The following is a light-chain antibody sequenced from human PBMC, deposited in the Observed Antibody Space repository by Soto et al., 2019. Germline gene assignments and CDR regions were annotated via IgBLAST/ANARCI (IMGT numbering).Light chain of an antibody. CDR2: DAS. CDR1: QSISSW. CDR3: QQANSFPLT. Sequence: DIQMTQSPSTLSSSVGDRFTITCRASQSISSWLAWYQQKPGKAPKLLIYDASSLESGVPSRFSGSGSGTEFTLTISSLQPEDFATYYCQQANSFPLTFGQGTRLEIK. J-gene: IGKJ5*01. V-gene: IGKV1-5*01.